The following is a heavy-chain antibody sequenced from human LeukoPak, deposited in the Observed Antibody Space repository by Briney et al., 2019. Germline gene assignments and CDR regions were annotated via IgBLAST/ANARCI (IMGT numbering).Heavy chain of an antibody. CDR2: ISSGSRTI. Sequence: GGSLRLSCAASGFTFSIHGMHWVRQAPGKGLEWTSYISSGSRTITYADSVKGRFTISRDDAKNSLYLQLDSLRAEDTAVYYCARQSPAFDYWGQGTLVTVSS. CDR1: GFTFSIHG. J-gene: IGHJ4*02. V-gene: IGHV3-48*01. CDR3: ARQSPAFDY.